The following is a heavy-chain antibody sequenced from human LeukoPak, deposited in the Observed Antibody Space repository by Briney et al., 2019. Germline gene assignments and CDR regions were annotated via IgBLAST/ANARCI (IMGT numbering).Heavy chain of an antibody. CDR2: INPNSGGT. Sequence: VASLKVSCKAFGYTFTGHYIHWVRQAPGQGLEWMGRINPNSGGTDYAQRLQDRVTMTRDTSVSTAYMELSRLKSDDTAMYYCARGPRLDSSGWYYGAFDIWGQGTMVTVSS. CDR1: GYTFTGHY. V-gene: IGHV1-2*06. CDR3: ARGPRLDSSGWYYGAFDI. D-gene: IGHD6-19*01. J-gene: IGHJ3*02.